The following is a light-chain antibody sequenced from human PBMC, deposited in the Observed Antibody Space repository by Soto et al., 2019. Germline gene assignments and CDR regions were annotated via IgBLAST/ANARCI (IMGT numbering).Light chain of an antibody. J-gene: IGKJ2*01. CDR1: QSVSSN. V-gene: IGKV3-15*01. CDR3: QQYNNWPKPRLQIT. CDR2: GAS. Sequence: EIVMTQSPATLSVSPGERATLSCRASQSVSSNLAWYQQKPGQAPRLLIYGASTRATGIPARFSGSGSGTEFTLTISSLQSEDFAVYYCQQYNNWPKPRLQITFGQGTKLEIK.